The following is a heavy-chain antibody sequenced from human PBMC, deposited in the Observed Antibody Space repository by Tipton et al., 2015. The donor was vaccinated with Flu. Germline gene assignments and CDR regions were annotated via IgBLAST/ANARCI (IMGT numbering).Heavy chain of an antibody. CDR3: VRQPTIAAAGAYFDY. D-gene: IGHD6-13*01. CDR2: IYPGDSDT. J-gene: IGHJ4*02. CDR1: GYSFTIYW. V-gene: IGHV5-51*01. Sequence: QSGAEVKKPGESLKISRKGSGYSFTIYWIGWVRQMPGKGLEWMGIIYPGDSDTRYSPSFQGQVTISADKSISTAYLQWSSLKASDTAVYYCVRQPTIAAAGAYFDYWGQGTLVTVSS.